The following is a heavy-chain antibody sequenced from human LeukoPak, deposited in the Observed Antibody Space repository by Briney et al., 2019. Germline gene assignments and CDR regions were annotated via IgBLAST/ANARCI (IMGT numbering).Heavy chain of an antibody. J-gene: IGHJ4*02. Sequence: ASVKVSCKASGYTFISYYMHWVRQAPGQGLEWMGWINTNTGNPTYAQGFTGRFVFSLDMSVSTAYLQISSLKAEDTAVYYCARDTGDTTYYFDYWGQGTLVTVSS. CDR1: GYTFISYY. V-gene: IGHV7-4-1*02. CDR2: INTNTGNP. CDR3: ARDTGDTTYYFDY. D-gene: IGHD7-27*01.